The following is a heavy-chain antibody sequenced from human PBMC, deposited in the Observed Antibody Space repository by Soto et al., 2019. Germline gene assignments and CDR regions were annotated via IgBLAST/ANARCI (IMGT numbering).Heavy chain of an antibody. D-gene: IGHD6-13*01. V-gene: IGHV4-39*01. CDR1: GGSISSSTYY. J-gene: IGHJ4*02. Sequence: QLQLQESGPGLVKPSETLSLTCTVSGGSISSSTYYWGWIRQPPGKGLEWIGSIYYSGSTNYNPSLKSRVTMSADTSRNQFSLKLNSVTAADTAVYYCARHEGAAEADRPLDHGGQGTLVTVSS. CDR3: ARHEGAAEADRPLDH. CDR2: IYYSGST.